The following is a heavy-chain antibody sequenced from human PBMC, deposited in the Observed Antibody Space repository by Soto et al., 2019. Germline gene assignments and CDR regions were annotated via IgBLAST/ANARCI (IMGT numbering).Heavy chain of an antibody. D-gene: IGHD2-21*02. CDR1: GFTFSSYG. CDR3: ARGGLDGTYCGGACYTLDY. V-gene: IGHV3-33*01. Sequence: QVQLVESGGGVVQPGRSLRLSCAASGFTFSSYGMHWVRQAPGKGLEWVVIINFDGSYKYYADSVKGRFTISRDNSRNTLYLQMDSLSAEDTAVYYCARGGLDGTYCGGACYTLDYWGQGNLVTVSS. J-gene: IGHJ4*02. CDR2: INFDGSYK.